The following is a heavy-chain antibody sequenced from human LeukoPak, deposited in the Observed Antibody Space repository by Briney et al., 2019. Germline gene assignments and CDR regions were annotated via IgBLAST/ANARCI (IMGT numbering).Heavy chain of an antibody. J-gene: IGHJ5*02. CDR3: ARDVYFDP. D-gene: IGHD3-9*01. CDR1: AFTFSSYW. V-gene: IGHV3-74*01. CDR2: INSDGRST. Sequence: GGSLRLSRAASAFTFSSYWMHWVRQASGKGPVWVSRINSDGRSTTYADSVKGRFTISRDNAKGTLYLQMDSLTGEDSDVYYCARDVYFDPWGQGTMVTVSS.